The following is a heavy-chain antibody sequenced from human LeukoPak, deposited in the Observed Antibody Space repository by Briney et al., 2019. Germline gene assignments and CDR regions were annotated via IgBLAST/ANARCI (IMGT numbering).Heavy chain of an antibody. CDR3: AKDLVEVGATGGFDY. CDR2: ISGDGGST. Sequence: PGGSLRLSCAASGFTFDDYAMYWVRQAPGKSLEWVSLISGDGGSTYYADSVKGRFTISRDNSKNSLYLQMNSLRTEDTALYYCAKDLVEVGATGGFDYWGQGTLVTVSS. D-gene: IGHD1-26*01. V-gene: IGHV3-43*02. J-gene: IGHJ4*02. CDR1: GFTFDDYA.